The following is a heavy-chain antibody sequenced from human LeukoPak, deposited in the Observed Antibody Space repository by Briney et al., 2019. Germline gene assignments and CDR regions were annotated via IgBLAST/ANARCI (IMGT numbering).Heavy chain of an antibody. CDR1: GGSFSGYY. Sequence: SETLSLTCAVYGGSFSGYYWSWIRQPPGKGLEWIGEINHSGSTNFNPSLKSRVAISLDTSENQFSLKLSSVTAADTAVYYCAGRWPYCSGGSCDWYFDLWGRGTLVTVSS. V-gene: IGHV4-34*01. D-gene: IGHD2-15*01. CDR3: AGRWPYCSGGSCDWYFDL. CDR2: INHSGST. J-gene: IGHJ2*01.